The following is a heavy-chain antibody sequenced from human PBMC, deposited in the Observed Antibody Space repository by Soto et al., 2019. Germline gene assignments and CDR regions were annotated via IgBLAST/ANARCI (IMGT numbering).Heavy chain of an antibody. CDR2: IHTYNGNT. D-gene: IGHD6-19*01. CDR1: GYTFTDYG. CDR3: ARDAQYSSRWHPIDY. J-gene: IGHJ4*02. Sequence: QVQLVQSGAEVKKPGASVKVYCKASGYTFTDYGISWVRQAPGQGLEWMGWIHTYNGNTNYAQKVQGRVTMTTDSSTSTAYMELRSLRSYDTAVYYCARDAQYSSRWHPIDYWGQGTLVTVSS. V-gene: IGHV1-18*01.